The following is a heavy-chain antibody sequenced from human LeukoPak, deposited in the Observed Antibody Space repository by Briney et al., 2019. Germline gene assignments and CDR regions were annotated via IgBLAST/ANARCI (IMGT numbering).Heavy chain of an antibody. V-gene: IGHV3-7*01. CDR3: ARGRGLDY. CDR1: GFTFSNYW. CDR2: IKQDGSEK. J-gene: IGHJ4*02. Sequence: GGSLRLSCAASGFTFSNYWMSWVRQAPGGGLECVASIKQDGSEKHYVDSVKGRFSISRDNAQTSLYLQMNSLRAEDTAMYYCARGRGLDYWGQGTLVTVSS. D-gene: IGHD3-10*01.